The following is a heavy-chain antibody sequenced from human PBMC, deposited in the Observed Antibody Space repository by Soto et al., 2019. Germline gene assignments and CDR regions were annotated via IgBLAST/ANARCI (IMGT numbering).Heavy chain of an antibody. J-gene: IGHJ6*02. CDR1: GGSISSYY. D-gene: IGHD3-3*01. CDR2: IYYSGST. V-gene: IGHV4-59*01. CDR3: ARLTSGLYYDFWSGYGYYGMDV. Sequence: KPSETLSLTCTVSGGSISSYYWSWIRQPPGKGLEWIGYIYYSGSTNYNPSLKSRVTISVDTSKNQFSLKLSSVTAADTAVYYCARLTSGLYYDFWSGYGYYGMDVWGQGTTVTVSS.